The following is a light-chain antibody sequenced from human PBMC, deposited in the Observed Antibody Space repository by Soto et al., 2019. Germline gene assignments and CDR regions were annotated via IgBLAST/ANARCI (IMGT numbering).Light chain of an antibody. V-gene: IGKV3-20*01. CDR2: DAS. CDR1: QSVRSER. CDR3: QEYDGAPPVT. J-gene: IGKJ5*01. Sequence: DIVLTQSPATLSLSPGERATLSCRASQSVRSERLAWYQQKPGQAPRLVIFDASTRATGIPERFSGSGSGTHFTLTITSLEPEDFAVYYCQEYDGAPPVTFGLGTRLEIK.